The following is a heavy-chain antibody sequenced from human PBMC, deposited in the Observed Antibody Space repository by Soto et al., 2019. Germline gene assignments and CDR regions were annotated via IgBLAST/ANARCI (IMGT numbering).Heavy chain of an antibody. CDR1: GFTFSSYW. CDR2: INSDGSST. Sequence: EVQLMESGGGLVQPGGSLRLSCAASGFTFSSYWMHWVRQAPGKGLVWVSRINSDGSSTSYADSVKGRFTISRDNAKNPLYLQMNSLGAEDTAVYYCARGPRIAVAGKVDYWGQGTLVTVSS. CDR3: ARGPRIAVAGKVDY. V-gene: IGHV3-74*01. D-gene: IGHD6-19*01. J-gene: IGHJ4*02.